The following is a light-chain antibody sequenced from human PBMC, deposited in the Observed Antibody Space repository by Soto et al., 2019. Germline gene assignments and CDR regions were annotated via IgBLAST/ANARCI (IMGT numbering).Light chain of an antibody. CDR3: HQYYTRPPT. CDR2: AAS. J-gene: IGKJ1*01. CDR1: QGIGFY. V-gene: IGKV1-16*01. Sequence: DLQMTQSPSSLSASVGDRVTITCRASQGIGFYLAWLQQKPGKAPNSLIYAASSLQTGVPSRFSGSGSGTEFTLTIDNLQPEDFATYYCHQYYTRPPTFGQGTKVEIK.